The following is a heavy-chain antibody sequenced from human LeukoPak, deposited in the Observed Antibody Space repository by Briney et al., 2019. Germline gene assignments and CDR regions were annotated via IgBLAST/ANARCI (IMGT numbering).Heavy chain of an antibody. CDR2: MNPKRGNT. CDR3: ARGGSSSSYYNNYGMDV. Sequence: ASVKVSCKASGYSLTSFDINWVRQGSGQGLEWMGWMNPKRGNTGYAPTFQGRVTITRDTSIDTAFMELSSLRPDDTAVYYCARGGSSSSYYNNYGMDVWGQGTMITVSS. CDR1: GYSLTSFD. D-gene: IGHD6-13*01. J-gene: IGHJ6*02. V-gene: IGHV1-8*01.